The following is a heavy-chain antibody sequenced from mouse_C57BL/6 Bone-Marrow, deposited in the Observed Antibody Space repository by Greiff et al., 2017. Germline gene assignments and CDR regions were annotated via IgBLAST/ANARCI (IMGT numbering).Heavy chain of an antibody. J-gene: IGHJ2*01. D-gene: IGHD2-10*02. CDR2: ISNGGGST. Sequence: EVQLVESGGGLVQPGGSLTLSCAASGFTFSDYYMYWVRQTPEMRLEGVAYISNGGGSTYYPDTVKGRFTISRDNDKNTLYLQMSRLKSEDTAMYYCARHGGMGFDYWGQGTTLTVSS. V-gene: IGHV5-12*01. CDR1: GFTFSDYY. CDR3: ARHGGMGFDY.